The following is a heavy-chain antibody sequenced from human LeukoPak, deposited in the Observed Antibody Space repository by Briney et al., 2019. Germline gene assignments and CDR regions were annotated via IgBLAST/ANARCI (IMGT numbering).Heavy chain of an antibody. V-gene: IGHV3-23*01. Sequence: PGGSLRLSCAASGFTFSSYAMSWVSQAPGKGLEWVSAISGSGGSTYYADAVKGRFTISRDNSKNTLYLQMNSLRAEDTAVYYCAKALPVGHFNGYDFDYWGQGTLVTVSS. CDR3: AKALPVGHFNGYDFDY. CDR2: ISGSGGST. CDR1: GFTFSSYA. J-gene: IGHJ4*02. D-gene: IGHD5-12*01.